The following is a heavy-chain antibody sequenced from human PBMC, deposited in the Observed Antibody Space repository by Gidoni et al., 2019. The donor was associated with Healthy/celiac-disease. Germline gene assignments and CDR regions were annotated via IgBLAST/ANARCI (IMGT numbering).Heavy chain of an antibody. D-gene: IGHD3-22*01. CDR1: GYTFTGYC. CDR2: INPNSGGT. J-gene: IGHJ4*02. CDR3: ARPRHYYDSSGPFDY. V-gene: IGHV1-2*02. Sequence: QGQLVQSGAEVTKPGASVKVSCKASGYTFTGYCMHWVRQAPGQGREWMGWINPNSGGTNDAQKFQGRVTMTRDTSISTAYMELSRLRSDDTAVYYCARPRHYYDSSGPFDYWGQGTLVTVSS.